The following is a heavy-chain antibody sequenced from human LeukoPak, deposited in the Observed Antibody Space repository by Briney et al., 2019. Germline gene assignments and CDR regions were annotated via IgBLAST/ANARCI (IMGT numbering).Heavy chain of an antibody. CDR3: ARNGGYCSSTSCAAGWFDP. D-gene: IGHD2-2*01. CDR2: KKQEGSEK. V-gene: IGHV3-7*01. J-gene: IGHJ5*02. CDR1: GFTFSSYW. Sequence: GGSLRLSCAASGFTFSSYWMSWVGQPPGKGWEGVPTKKQEGSEKYYVDSVKGRFAISRDNAKNSLYLQMNSLRAEDTAVYYCARNGGYCSSTSCAAGWFDPWGQGTLVTVSS.